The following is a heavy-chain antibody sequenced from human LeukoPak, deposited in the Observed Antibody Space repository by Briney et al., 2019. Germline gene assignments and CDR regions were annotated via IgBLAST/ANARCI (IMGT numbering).Heavy chain of an antibody. CDR3: ARAPEDSSGYYSVGPFDY. CDR1: GGSISSSSYY. CDR2: INHSGST. J-gene: IGHJ4*02. V-gene: IGHV4-39*07. Sequence: SETLSLTCTVSGGSISSSSYYWSWIRQPPGKGLEWIGEINHSGSTNYNPSLKSRVTISVDTSKNQFSLKLSSVTAADTAVYYCARAPEDSSGYYSVGPFDYWGQGTLVTVSS. D-gene: IGHD3-22*01.